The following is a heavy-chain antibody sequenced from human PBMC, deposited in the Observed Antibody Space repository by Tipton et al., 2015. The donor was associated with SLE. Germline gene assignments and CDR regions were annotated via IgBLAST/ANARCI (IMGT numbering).Heavy chain of an antibody. J-gene: IGHJ3*02. CDR3: ARHGGYCSSTSCYFDAFDI. CDR2: IYYSGST. CDR1: GGSISSSSYY. Sequence: TLSLTCTVSGGSISSSSYYWGWIRQPPGKGLEWIGSIYYSGSTYYNPSLKSRVTMSVDTSKNQFSLKLSSVTAADTAVYYCARHGGYCSSTSCYFDAFDIWGQGTMVTVSS. D-gene: IGHD2-2*01. V-gene: IGHV4-39*07.